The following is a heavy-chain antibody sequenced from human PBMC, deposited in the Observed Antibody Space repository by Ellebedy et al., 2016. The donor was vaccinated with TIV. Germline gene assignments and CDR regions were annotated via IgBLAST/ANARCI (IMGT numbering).Heavy chain of an antibody. J-gene: IGHJ3*02. CDR2: ISYTSGSI. D-gene: IGHD1-20*01. CDR3: ARVTSVLDYAFDI. Sequence: GGSLRLXXEASVFTFSSYGMNWVRQAPGKGLEWLSYISYTSGSIYYADSVKGRFTISRDNAKNSLYLQMDSLRAEDTAVYYCARVTSVLDYAFDIWGQGTKVTVSS. CDR1: VFTFSSYG. V-gene: IGHV3-48*04.